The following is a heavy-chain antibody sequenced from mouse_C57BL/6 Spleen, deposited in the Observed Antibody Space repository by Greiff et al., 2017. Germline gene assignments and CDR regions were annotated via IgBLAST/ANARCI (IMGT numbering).Heavy chain of an antibody. J-gene: IGHJ3*01. CDR2: IYPRSGNT. Sequence: QVQLKQSGAELARPGASVKLSCKASGYTFTSYGISWVKQRTGQGLEWIGEIYPRSGNTYYNEKFKGKATLTADKSSSTAYMELRSLTSEDSAVYFCATLTGNYGFAYWGQGTLVTVSA. CDR1: GYTFTSYG. CDR3: ATLTGNYGFAY. D-gene: IGHD2-1*01. V-gene: IGHV1-81*01.